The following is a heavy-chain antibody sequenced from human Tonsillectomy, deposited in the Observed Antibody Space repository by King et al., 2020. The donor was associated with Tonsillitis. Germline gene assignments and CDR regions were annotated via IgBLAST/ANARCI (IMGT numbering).Heavy chain of an antibody. CDR3: AKGASGSYYHPMSY. V-gene: IGHV3-23*03. CDR2: IYTGDSST. J-gene: IGHJ4*02. CDR1: GFTFTNYA. D-gene: IGHD3-10*01. Sequence: VQLVESGGGLVQPGGSLRLSCAASGFTFTNYAMSWVRQAPGKGLEWVSVIYTGDSSTYYVDSVKGRFTISRDNSKNTLYLQMNRLSPEDTAVYYCAKGASGSYYHPMSYWGQGTLVTVSS.